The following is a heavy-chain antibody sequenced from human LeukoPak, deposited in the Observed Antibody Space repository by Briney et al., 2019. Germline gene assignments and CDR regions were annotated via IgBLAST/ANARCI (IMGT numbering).Heavy chain of an antibody. CDR3: ARHLMVRGVDRTYYYYMDV. V-gene: IGHV4-34*01. CDR1: GGSFSGYY. J-gene: IGHJ6*03. D-gene: IGHD3-10*01. Sequence: PSETLSLTCAVYGGSFSGYYWSWIRQPPGKGLEWIGEINHSGSTNYNPSLKSRVTISVDTSKNQFSLKLSSVTAADTAVYYCARHLMVRGVDRTYYYYMDVWGKGTTVTISS. CDR2: INHSGST.